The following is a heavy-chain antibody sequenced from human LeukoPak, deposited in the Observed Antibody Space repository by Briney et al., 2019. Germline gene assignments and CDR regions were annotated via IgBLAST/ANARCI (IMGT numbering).Heavy chain of an antibody. V-gene: IGHV3-15*01. J-gene: IGHJ4*02. Sequence: GGSLRLSCAASGFTFSNAWMSWVRQAPGRGLEWVGRIKSKTDGGTTDYAAPVKGRFTISRDDSKNTLYLQTNSLKTEDTAVYYCTTADYDILTGYYPFDYWGQGTLVTVSS. CDR3: TTADYDILTGYYPFDY. CDR2: IKSKTDGGTT. D-gene: IGHD3-9*01. CDR1: GFTFSNAW.